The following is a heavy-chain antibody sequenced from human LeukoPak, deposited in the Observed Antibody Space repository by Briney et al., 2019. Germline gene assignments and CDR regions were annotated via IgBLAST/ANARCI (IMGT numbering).Heavy chain of an antibody. V-gene: IGHV3-21*01. J-gene: IGHJ4*02. CDR2: ISSSSYI. CDR3: ARDLAAAGTPPPY. D-gene: IGHD6-13*01. Sequence: GGSLRLSCAASGFTFSSYSMNWVRQAPGKGLEWVSSISSSSYIYYADSVKGRFTISRDNAKNSLYLQMNSLRAEDTAVYYCARDLAAAGTPPPYWGQGTLVTVSS. CDR1: GFTFSSYS.